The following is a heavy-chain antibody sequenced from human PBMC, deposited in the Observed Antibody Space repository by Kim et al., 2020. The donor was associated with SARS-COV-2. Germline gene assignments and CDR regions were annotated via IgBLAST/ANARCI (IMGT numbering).Heavy chain of an antibody. D-gene: IGHD3-3*01. CDR3: AREERYDFWSGYYFGPARPGWFDP. J-gene: IGHJ5*02. CDR1: GYTFTSYD. CDR2: MNPNSGNT. V-gene: IGHV1-8*01. Sequence: ASVKVSCKASGYTFTSYDINWVRQATGQGLEWMGWMNPNSGNTGYAQKFQGRVTMTRNTSISTAYMELSSLRSEDTAVYYCAREERYDFWSGYYFGPARPGWFDPWGQGTLVTVSS.